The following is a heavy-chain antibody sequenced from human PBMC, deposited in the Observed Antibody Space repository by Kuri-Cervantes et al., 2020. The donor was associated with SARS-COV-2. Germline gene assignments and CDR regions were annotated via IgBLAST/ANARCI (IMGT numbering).Heavy chain of an antibody. V-gene: IGHV3-66*02. Sequence: GGSLRLSCAASGFIVSSSYMSWVRQAPGKGLEWVSIIYAGGGTYYADSVKGQFTISRDISKNTVFLQMNRLRPEDTAVYYCARSCTYGRCSEYFQHWGQGTLVTVSS. D-gene: IGHD2-8*01. CDR1: GFIVSSSY. J-gene: IGHJ1*01. CDR3: ARSCTYGRCSEYFQH. CDR2: IYAGGGT.